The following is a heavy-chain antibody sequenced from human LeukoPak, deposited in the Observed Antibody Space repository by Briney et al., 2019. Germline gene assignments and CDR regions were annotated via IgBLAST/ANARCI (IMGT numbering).Heavy chain of an antibody. CDR1: GFTFDDYA. D-gene: IGHD6-6*01. J-gene: IGHJ6*03. V-gene: IGHV3-43D*03. CDR3: AKGDSSSAGYYMDV. CDR2: ISWDGGST. Sequence: PGGSLRLSCAASGFTFDDYAMHWVRQAPGKGLEWVSLISWDGGSTYYADSVKGRFTISRDNSKNSLYLQMNSLRAEDTALYYCAKGDSSSAGYYMDVWGKGTTVTVSS.